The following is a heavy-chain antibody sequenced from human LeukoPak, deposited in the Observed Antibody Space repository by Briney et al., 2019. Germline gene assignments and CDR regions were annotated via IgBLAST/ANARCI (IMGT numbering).Heavy chain of an antibody. J-gene: IGHJ4*02. CDR1: GGSISSSSYY. CDR3: ARVAPSTMVRALYYFDY. D-gene: IGHD3-10*01. CDR2: IYYSGST. Sequence: SETLSLTCTVSGGSISSSSYYWGWIRQPPGKGLEWIVSIYYSGSTYYNPSLKSRVTISVDTSKNQFSLKLSSVTAADTAVYYCARVAPSTMVRALYYFDYWGQGTLVTVSS. V-gene: IGHV4-39*07.